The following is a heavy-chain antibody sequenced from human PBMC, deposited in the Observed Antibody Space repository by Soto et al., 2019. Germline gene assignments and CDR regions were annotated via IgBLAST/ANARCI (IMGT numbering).Heavy chain of an antibody. J-gene: IGHJ4*02. CDR2: ISGSDGKT. D-gene: IGHD3-3*01. Sequence: DVRLTESGGGLVQPGGSLRLSCTTSGFSFASFAMTWVRQAPGKGLEWVATISGSDGKTYYADSVKGRFSISRDTSRNTLYLQMNNLRADDTAIYYCAKWSYLDYWGQGTRVTVSS. V-gene: IGHV3-23*01. CDR3: AKWSYLDY. CDR1: GFSFASFA.